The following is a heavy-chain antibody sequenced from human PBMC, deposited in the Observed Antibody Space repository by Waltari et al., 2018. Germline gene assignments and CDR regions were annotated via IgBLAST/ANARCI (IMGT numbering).Heavy chain of an antibody. CDR1: GFTFSNYW. D-gene: IGHD2-2*01. Sequence: EVQMVESGGGLVQPGGSLRLSCAAAGFTFSNYWMSWVRKAPGKGLEWVGFIKNTADGGTAEYAESVRGRFTISRDDSKNTLYLQRNSLKTEDTAVYYCARTSTSDYWGQGVLVTVSS. J-gene: IGHJ4*02. CDR2: IKNTADGGTA. V-gene: IGHV3-15*08. CDR3: ARTSTSDY.